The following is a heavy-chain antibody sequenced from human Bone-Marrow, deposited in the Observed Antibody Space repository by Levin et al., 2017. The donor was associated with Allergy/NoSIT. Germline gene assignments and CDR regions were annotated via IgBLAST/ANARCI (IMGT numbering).Heavy chain of an antibody. V-gene: IGHV3-21*01. Sequence: GGSLRLSCAASGFTFSSYSMNWVRQAPGKGLEWVSSISSSSSYIYYADSVKGRFTISRDNAKSSLYLQMNSLRAEDTAVYYCARRYDFWSGYSDYWGQGTLVTVSS. CDR2: ISSSSSYI. D-gene: IGHD3-3*01. J-gene: IGHJ4*02. CDR1: GFTFSSYS. CDR3: ARRYDFWSGYSDY.